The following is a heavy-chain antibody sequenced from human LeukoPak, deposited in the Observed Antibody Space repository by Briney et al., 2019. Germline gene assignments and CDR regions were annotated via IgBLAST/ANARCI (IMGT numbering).Heavy chain of an antibody. Sequence: GGSLRLSCAASGFTFSSYGMHWVRQAPGKGLEWVAFIRYDGSNKYYADSVKGRFTISRDNSKNTLYLQMNSLRAGDTAVYYCAKGYCSGGSCYREGVFDYWGQGTLVTVSS. CDR3: AKGYCSGGSCYREGVFDY. CDR2: IRYDGSNK. V-gene: IGHV3-30*02. D-gene: IGHD2-15*01. J-gene: IGHJ4*02. CDR1: GFTFSSYG.